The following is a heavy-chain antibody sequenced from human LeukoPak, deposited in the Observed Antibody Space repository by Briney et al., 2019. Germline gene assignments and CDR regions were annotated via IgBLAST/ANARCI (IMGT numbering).Heavy chain of an antibody. CDR1: GGSISSGGYY. CDR3: ATLQPTRLIVVVSYFDY. J-gene: IGHJ4*02. D-gene: IGHD3-22*01. CDR2: IYYSGST. V-gene: IGHV4-31*03. Sequence: SETLSLTCTVSGGSISSGGYYWSWIRQHPGKGLEWIGYIYYSGSTYYNPSLKSRVTISVDTSKNQFSLKLSSVTAADTAVYYCATLQPTRLIVVVSYFDYWGQGTLVTVSS.